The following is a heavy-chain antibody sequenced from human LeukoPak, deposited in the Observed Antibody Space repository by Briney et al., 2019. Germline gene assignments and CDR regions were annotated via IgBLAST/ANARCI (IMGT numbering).Heavy chain of an antibody. D-gene: IGHD3-22*01. CDR3: ARTLRITMIVVAPDAFDI. CDR1: GGTFSSYA. CDR2: IIPIFGTA. Sequence: SVKVSCKPSGGTFSSYAISWVRQAPGQGLEWMGRIIPIFGTANYAQKFQGRVTITTDESTSTAYMELSSLRSEDTAVYYCARTLRITMIVVAPDAFDIWGQGTMVTVSS. V-gene: IGHV1-69*05. J-gene: IGHJ3*02.